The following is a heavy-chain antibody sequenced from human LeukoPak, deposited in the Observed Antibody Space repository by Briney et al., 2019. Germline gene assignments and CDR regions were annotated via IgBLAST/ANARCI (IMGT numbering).Heavy chain of an antibody. CDR1: GGSISSNSW. CDR2: IYHSGSS. CDR3: ARRTRELLTPPL. V-gene: IGHV4-4*02. D-gene: IGHD1-26*01. J-gene: IGHJ4*02. Sequence: PSGTLSLTCAVSGGSISSNSWWSWVRQPPGKGLEWIGEIYHSGSSNYNLSLKSRVTISVDKSKNQFSLKLNSVTAADTAVYYCARRTRELLTPPLWGQGTLVTVSS.